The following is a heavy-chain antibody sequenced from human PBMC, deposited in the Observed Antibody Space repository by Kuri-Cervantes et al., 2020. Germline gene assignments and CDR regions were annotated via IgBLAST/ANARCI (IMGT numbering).Heavy chain of an antibody. CDR1: GYSISSSYY. D-gene: IGHD2-21*02. CDR3: ARDGGVVVTATGDAFDI. J-gene: IGHJ3*02. Sequence: SETLSLTCAVSGYSISSSYYWGWIRQPPGKGLEWIGSIYYSGSTYYNPSLKSRVTISVDTSKNQFSLKLSSVTAADTAVYYCARDGGVVVTATGDAFDIWGQGTMVTVSS. V-gene: IGHV4-38-2*02. CDR2: IYYSGST.